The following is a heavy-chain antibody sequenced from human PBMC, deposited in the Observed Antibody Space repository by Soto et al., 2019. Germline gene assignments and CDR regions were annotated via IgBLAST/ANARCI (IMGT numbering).Heavy chain of an antibody. V-gene: IGHV3-66*01. CDR3: ARDDVLCDGGRCYGVPLDA. Sequence: EVHLVESGGGLVQPGGSLRLSCAASGFTVSSKYMSWVRQAPGKGLEWVSLIQSGGPTYYADSVKGRFTISRDTSENTLHLQMDSLSAEDTAVYYCARDDVLCDGGRCYGVPLDAWGKGTTVTLPS. D-gene: IGHD2-15*01. J-gene: IGHJ6*04. CDR1: GFTVSSKY. CDR2: IQSGGPT.